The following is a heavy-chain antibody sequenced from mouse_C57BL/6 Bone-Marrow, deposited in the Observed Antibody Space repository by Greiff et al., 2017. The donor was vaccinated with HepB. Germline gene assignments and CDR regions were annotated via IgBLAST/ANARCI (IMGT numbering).Heavy chain of an antibody. V-gene: IGHV3-6*01. Sequence: DVKLQESGPGLVKPSQSLSLTCSVTGYSITSGYYWNWIRQFPGNKLEWMGYISYDGSNNYNPSLKNRISITRDTSKNQFFLKLNSVTTEDTATYYCARVWLLPYYFDYWGQGTTLTVSS. J-gene: IGHJ2*01. CDR1: GYSITSGYY. CDR2: ISYDGSN. D-gene: IGHD2-3*01. CDR3: ARVWLLPYYFDY.